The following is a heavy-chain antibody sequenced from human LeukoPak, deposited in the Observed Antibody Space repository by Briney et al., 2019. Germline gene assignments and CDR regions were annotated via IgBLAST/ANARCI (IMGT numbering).Heavy chain of an antibody. Sequence: GGSLRLSCAASGFTFSSYWMHWVRQAPGKGLEWVSRINSDGSSTSYADSVKGRFTISRDNAKNTLYLQMNSLRAEDTAVYYCARLYGDYFDYWGQGTLVTVSS. CDR2: INSDGSST. D-gene: IGHD4-17*01. J-gene: IGHJ4*02. CDR1: GFTFSSYW. V-gene: IGHV3-74*01. CDR3: ARLYGDYFDY.